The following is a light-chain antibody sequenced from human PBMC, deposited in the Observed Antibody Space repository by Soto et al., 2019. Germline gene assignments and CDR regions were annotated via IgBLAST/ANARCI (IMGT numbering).Light chain of an antibody. J-gene: IGKJ5*01. CDR2: EAS. V-gene: IGKV3-20*01. Sequence: DILLTQSPGILSLSPGDRATLSCRSSESVRSTYLAWYQQKRGQAPRLLIYEASSRASGIPDRFSGSGSGKDFTLTISKVETEDVAVYYCQQYFNSPYMYTFGQGTRLEIK. CDR1: ESVRSTY. CDR3: QQYFNSPYMYT.